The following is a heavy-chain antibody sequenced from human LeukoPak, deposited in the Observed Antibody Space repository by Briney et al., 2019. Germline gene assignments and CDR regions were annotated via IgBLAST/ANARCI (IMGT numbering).Heavy chain of an antibody. CDR3: AREGTGSGDSFNI. CDR1: GFTFSSYE. J-gene: IGHJ3*02. V-gene: IGHV3-48*03. D-gene: IGHD1-26*01. Sequence: GGSLRLSCAASGFTFSSYEMNWVRQAAGKGLEWVSYISSSGSTIYYADSVKGRFTISRDNAKNSLYLQMNSLRAEDTAVYYCAREGTGSGDSFNIWGQGTMVTVSS. CDR2: ISSSGSTI.